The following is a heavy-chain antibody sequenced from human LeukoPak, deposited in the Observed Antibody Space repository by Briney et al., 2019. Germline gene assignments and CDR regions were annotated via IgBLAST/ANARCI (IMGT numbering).Heavy chain of an antibody. J-gene: IGHJ4*02. CDR3: VGVLLWSAFDY. D-gene: IGHD2-2*01. Sequence: SETLSLTCAVYGGSFSDYYWSWVRQPPEKGLEWVGEINHSGSTHYNPSLKSRVTISVDTSKTQFSLKLSSVTAADTAVDYCVGVLLWSAFDYWGQGTLVTVSS. CDR1: GGSFSDYY. CDR2: INHSGST. V-gene: IGHV4-34*01.